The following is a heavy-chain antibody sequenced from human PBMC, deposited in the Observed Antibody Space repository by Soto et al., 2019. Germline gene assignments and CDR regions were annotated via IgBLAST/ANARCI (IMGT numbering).Heavy chain of an antibody. CDR3: ASNASCVAVPGGYFDS. J-gene: IGHJ4*02. CDR2: VYYSGST. CDR1: GGSFSSVSSY. V-gene: IGHV4-39*01. Sequence: QLQLQESGPGLVKPSETLSLTCTVSGGSFSSVSSYWGWIRQPPGKGLEWIGSVYYSGSTYYNPSLKSRVTISVGTSKNQFSRKLRSVTSADTAVYYCASNASCVAVPGGYFDSGGQGTLVTVSS. D-gene: IGHD6-19*01.